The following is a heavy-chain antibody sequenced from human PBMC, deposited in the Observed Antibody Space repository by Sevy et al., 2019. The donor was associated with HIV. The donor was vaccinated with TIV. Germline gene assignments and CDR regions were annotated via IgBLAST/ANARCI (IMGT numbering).Heavy chain of an antibody. CDR2: IYYSGST. J-gene: IGHJ5*02. CDR1: GGSISSYN. D-gene: IGHD5-12*01. CDR3: ARDIQRYSGYINWFDP. V-gene: IGHV4-59*01. Sequence: SETLSLTCTVSGGSISSYNWSWIRQPPGKGLEWIGYIYYSGSTNYNPSLKSRVTISVDTSKNQFSLKLSSVTAADTAVYYCARDIQRYSGYINWFDPWGQGTLVTVSS.